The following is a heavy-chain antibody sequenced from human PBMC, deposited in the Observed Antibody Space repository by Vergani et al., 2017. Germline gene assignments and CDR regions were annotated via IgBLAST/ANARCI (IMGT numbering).Heavy chain of an antibody. CDR1: SYSISSGYY. Sequence: QVQLQESGPGLVKPSETLSLTCTVSSYSISSGYYWGWIRQPPGKGLEWIGRIYHSGRTHYNPSLKSRVTISVDTSKNQFSLKLSSVTAADTAVYYCVGQHLGNWFDPWGEGASVTVSS. D-gene: IGHD6-13*01. V-gene: IGHV4-38-2*02. CDR3: VGQHLGNWFDP. CDR2: IYHSGRT. J-gene: IGHJ5*02.